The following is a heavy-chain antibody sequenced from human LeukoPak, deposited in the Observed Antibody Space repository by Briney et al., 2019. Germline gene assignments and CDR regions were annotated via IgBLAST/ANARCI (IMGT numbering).Heavy chain of an antibody. CDR1: GFTFSSYA. J-gene: IGHJ4*02. CDR3: ARDLEGDYEFSVDY. CDR2: ISYDGSNK. D-gene: IGHD4-17*01. Sequence: GGSLRLSCAASGFTFSSYAMHWVRQAPGKGLEWVAVISYDGSNKYYADSVKGRFTISRDNSKNTLHLQMNSLRAEDTAVYYCARDLEGDYEFSVDYWGQGTLVTVSS. V-gene: IGHV3-30*01.